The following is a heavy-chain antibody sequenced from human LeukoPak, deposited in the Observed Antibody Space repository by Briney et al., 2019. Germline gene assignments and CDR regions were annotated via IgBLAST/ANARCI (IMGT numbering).Heavy chain of an antibody. CDR2: IYPGDSDT. CDR1: GNTFTTSL. CDR3: ARPKYSSSLAFDY. V-gene: IGHV5-51*01. J-gene: IGHJ4*02. D-gene: IGHD6-6*01. Sequence: GESLKISCKDSGNTFTTSLIVWVRQMPGKGLEWMGIIYPGDSDTKYSPSFQGQVTISADKSISTAYLQWSSLKASDTAIYYCARPKYSSSLAFDYWSQGTPVTVSS.